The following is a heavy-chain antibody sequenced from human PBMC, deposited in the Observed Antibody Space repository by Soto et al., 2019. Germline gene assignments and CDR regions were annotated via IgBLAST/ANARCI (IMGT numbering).Heavy chain of an antibody. Sequence: EVQLVESGGGLVQPGGSLRLSCAASGFTFDAFAMHWVRQAPGKGLEWVSGISRNSDTITYGDSVKGRFTISRDNAKKSLYVLMNSLRDEDTALYYCAKSFRGYCDSGRCAGAYDAWGQGTMVTVSS. CDR2: ISRNSDTI. V-gene: IGHV3-9*01. D-gene: IGHD2-15*01. CDR3: AKSFRGYCDSGRCAGAYDA. J-gene: IGHJ3*01. CDR1: GFTFDAFA.